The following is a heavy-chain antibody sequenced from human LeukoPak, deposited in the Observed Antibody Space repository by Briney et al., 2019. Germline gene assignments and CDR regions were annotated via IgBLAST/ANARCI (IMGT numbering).Heavy chain of an antibody. CDR1: GDSISSGGYS. V-gene: IGHV4-30-2*01. D-gene: IGHD3-16*02. J-gene: IGHJ4*02. Sequence: SQTLSLTCTVSGDSISSGGYSWSWVRQPPGKGLEWIGYIYHGGSTYYNASLKSRVTISLDRSKNQFSLKLSSVTAADTAVYYCARSHITFGGIIVPQFDYWGLGTLVTVSS. CDR3: ARSHITFGGIIVPQFDY. CDR2: IYHGGST.